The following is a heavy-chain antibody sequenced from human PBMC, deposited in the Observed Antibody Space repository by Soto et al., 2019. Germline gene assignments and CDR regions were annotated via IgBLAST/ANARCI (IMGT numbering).Heavy chain of an antibody. CDR1: GYTFTIYD. J-gene: IGHJ6*03. V-gene: IGHV1-8*01. CDR3: ARGPYYDILTGYYTEFTSSPRGIYYYYYYMDV. CDR2: MNPNSGNT. Sequence: GASVKVSCKASGYTFTIYDINWVRQATGQGLEWMGWMNPNSGNTGYAQKFQGRVTMTRNTSISTAYMELSSLRSEDTAVYYCARGPYYDILTGYYTEFTSSPRGIYYYYYYMDVWGKGTTVTVSS. D-gene: IGHD3-9*01.